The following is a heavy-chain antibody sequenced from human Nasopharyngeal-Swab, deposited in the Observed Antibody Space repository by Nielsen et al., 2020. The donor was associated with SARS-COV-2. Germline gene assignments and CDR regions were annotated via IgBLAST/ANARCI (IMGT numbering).Heavy chain of an antibody. D-gene: IGHD2-8*01. CDR1: GFTFSSYA. V-gene: IGHV3-23*01. CDR3: AKRRSNDNYGMDV. Sequence: GGSLRFSCAASGFTFSSYAMRWVRQAPGKGLEWVSGISGSGDTTKYADSVKGRFTISRDNDKNTLYLQMNSLRAEDTAVYYCAKRRSNDNYGMDVWGQGTTVTVSS. CDR2: ISGSGDTT. J-gene: IGHJ6*02.